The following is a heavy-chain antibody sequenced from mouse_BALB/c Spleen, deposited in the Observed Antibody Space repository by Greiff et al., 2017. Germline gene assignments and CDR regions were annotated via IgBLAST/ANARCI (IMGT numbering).Heavy chain of an antibody. CDR1: GFNIKDTY. V-gene: IGHV14-3*02. D-gene: IGHD1-1*01. CDR3: AREAFTTGAMDY. Sequence: DVKLVESGAELVKPGASVKLSCTASGFNIKDTYMHWVKQRPEQGLEWIGRIDPANGNTKYDPKFQGKATITADTSSNTAYLQLSSLTSEDTAVYYCAREAFTTGAMDYWGQGTSVTVSS. CDR2: IDPANGNT. J-gene: IGHJ4*01.